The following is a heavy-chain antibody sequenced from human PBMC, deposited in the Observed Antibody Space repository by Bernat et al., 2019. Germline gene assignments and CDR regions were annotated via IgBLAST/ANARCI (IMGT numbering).Heavy chain of an antibody. Sequence: EVQLVESGGGLVKPGGSLRLSCAASGFTFSNAWMNWVRQAPGKGLEWVGRIKSKTDGGTTDYAAPVKGRFTISRDDSKNTLYLQMNSLKTEDTAVYYCTTVHSGWGWDDAFDIWGQGTMVTVSS. D-gene: IGHD3-10*01. J-gene: IGHJ3*02. V-gene: IGHV3-15*07. CDR1: GFTFSNAW. CDR3: TTVHSGWGWDDAFDI. CDR2: IKSKTDGGTT.